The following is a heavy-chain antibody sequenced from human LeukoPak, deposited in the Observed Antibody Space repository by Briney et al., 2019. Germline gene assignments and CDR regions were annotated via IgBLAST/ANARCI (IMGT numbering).Heavy chain of an antibody. J-gene: IGHJ6*03. D-gene: IGHD2/OR15-2a*01. CDR2: INPNSGGT. Sequence: ASVKVSCKASGYTFTGYYMHWVRQAPGQGLEWMGWINPNSGGTNYAQKFQGRVTMTRDTSISTAYMELSRLRSDDTAVYYCSRAFRPPNYYYYYMDVWGKGTTVTVSS. CDR1: GYTFTGYY. CDR3: SRAFRPPNYYYYYMDV. V-gene: IGHV1-2*02.